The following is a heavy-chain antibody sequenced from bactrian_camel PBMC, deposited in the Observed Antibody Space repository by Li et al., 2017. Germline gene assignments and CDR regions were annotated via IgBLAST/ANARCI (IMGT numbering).Heavy chain of an antibody. Sequence: VQLVESGGGVVQPGGSLRIACTTSGLTFSNYEMTWVRQAPGKGLEWVSAINAGGDNTYYADSVKARFTISRDNAKNTLYLQLNSLKPEDSAMYYCAGDPRRKTDDSWHDGFWYMFWGQGTQVTVS. CDR1: GLTFSNYE. J-gene: IGHJ4*01. D-gene: IGHD1*01. CDR2: INAGGDNT. CDR3: AGDPRRKTDDSWHDGFWYMF. V-gene: IGHV3S40*01.